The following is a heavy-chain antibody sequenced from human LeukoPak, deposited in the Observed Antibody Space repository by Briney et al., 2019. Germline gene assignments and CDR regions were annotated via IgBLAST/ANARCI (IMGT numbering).Heavy chain of an antibody. CDR2: ISAYNANT. D-gene: IGHD6-19*01. CDR1: AGTFSSYA. CDR3: ARVAVAGAYYYYYMDV. Sequence: ASVKVSCKASAGTFSSYAISWVRQAPGHGLEWMGWISAYNANTKYAQKFQGRVTMTTDTSTSTAYMELRSLRSEDTAVYYCARVAVAGAYYYYYMDVWGKGTTVTVSS. V-gene: IGHV1-18*01. J-gene: IGHJ6*03.